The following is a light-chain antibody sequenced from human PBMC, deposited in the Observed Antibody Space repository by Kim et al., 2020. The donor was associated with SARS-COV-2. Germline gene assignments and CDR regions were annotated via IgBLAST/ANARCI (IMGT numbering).Light chain of an antibody. V-gene: IGLV1-51*01. J-gene: IGLJ2*01. Sequence: GQKVTSACSGSSSNIGNKYGSWYQQLPGTAPRLLIYDNNKRPSGIPDRFSGSKSGTSATLGITGLQTGDEADYYCGTWDSSLSAVVFGGGTQLTVL. CDR1: SSNIGNKY. CDR2: DNN. CDR3: GTWDSSLSAVV.